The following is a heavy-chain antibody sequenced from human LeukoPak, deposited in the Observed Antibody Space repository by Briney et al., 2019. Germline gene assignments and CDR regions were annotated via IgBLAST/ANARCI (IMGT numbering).Heavy chain of an antibody. V-gene: IGHV4-30-2*06. Sequence: SQTLSLTCGVSGGFIRSSGYSWSRIRQSPGMGLEWIGNIYHSGDTYYNPSLKNRLTISVDRLKNQFSLRLTSVTAADTAVYYCVRGSSVTMVRGVIVTYGLDVWGQGTTVTASS. J-gene: IGHJ6*02. CDR1: GGFIRSSGYS. D-gene: IGHD3-10*01. CDR2: IYHSGDT. CDR3: VRGSSVTMVRGVIVTYGLDV.